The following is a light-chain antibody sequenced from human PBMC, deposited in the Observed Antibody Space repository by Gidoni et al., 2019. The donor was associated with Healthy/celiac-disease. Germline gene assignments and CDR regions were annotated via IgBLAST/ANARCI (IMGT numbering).Light chain of an antibody. J-gene: IGLJ3*02. CDR2: RDS. Sequence: SYELTQPPPVSVSLGQTASITCSGDKLGDKYACWYQQKPGQSPLLVIYRDSKRPSGIPERFSGSTSGNTATLTLSGTQAMDEADYYCKAWDSSTLFGGGTKLTVL. CDR3: KAWDSSTL. CDR1: KLGDKY. V-gene: IGLV3-1*01.